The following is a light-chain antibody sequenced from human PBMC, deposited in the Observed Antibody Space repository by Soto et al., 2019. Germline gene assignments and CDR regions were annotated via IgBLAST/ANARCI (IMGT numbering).Light chain of an antibody. CDR1: QSVSSSY. V-gene: IGKV3-20*01. CDR2: GES. Sequence: EIVLTQPPGTLSLSPGQRATLSCRASQSVSSSYLAWYQQKPGQAPRLLIYGESDRATGIPDRFSGSGSGTDFTLTISRLEPEDLAVYYCQQYGSSPTTVGQGTKVEIK. J-gene: IGKJ1*01. CDR3: QQYGSSPTT.